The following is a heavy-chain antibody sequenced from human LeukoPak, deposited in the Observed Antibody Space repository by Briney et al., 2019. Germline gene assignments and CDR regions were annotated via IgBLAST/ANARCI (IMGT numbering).Heavy chain of an antibody. J-gene: IGHJ4*02. CDR2: ISSSGSYI. V-gene: IGHV3-21*01. CDR3: ARADLRLD. D-gene: IGHD2-21*01. CDR1: GFTFSSYS. Sequence: GGSLRLSCAASGFTFSSYSMSWVRQAPGKGLEWVSSISSSGSYIYYADSVKGRFTISRDNAKNSLYLQMNRLRAEDTAVYYCARADLRLDWGQGTLVTVSS.